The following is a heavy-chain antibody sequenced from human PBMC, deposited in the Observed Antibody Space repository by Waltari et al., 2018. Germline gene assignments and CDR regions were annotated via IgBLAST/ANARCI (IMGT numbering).Heavy chain of an antibody. V-gene: IGHV4-39*01. Sequence: QLQLQQSGPGLVKPSETLSLTCTVSGGSIYGSNYYWVWIRQPPGMELQWIGSSYYIGTTYYNPSLESRVTVSVDTSKNQFSLKLTSVTAADTAVYYCVRTYTTGYYPYWGQGTPVSVSS. CDR3: VRTYTTGYYPY. J-gene: IGHJ4*02. CDR2: SYYIGTT. CDR1: GGSIYGSNYY. D-gene: IGHD3-22*01.